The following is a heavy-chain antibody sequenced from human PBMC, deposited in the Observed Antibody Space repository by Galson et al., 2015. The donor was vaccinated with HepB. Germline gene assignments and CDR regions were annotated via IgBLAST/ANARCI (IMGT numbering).Heavy chain of an antibody. CDR1: GFTFSSYA. CDR3: TQDPQLQIYTSGWPSYFDY. D-gene: IGHD6-19*01. J-gene: IGHJ4*02. Sequence: SLRLSCAASGFTFSSYAMNWVRQAPGKGLEWVSGISGSGGSTYYADSVKGRFTISRDNSKNTLYLQMNSLRAEDTAIYYCTQDPQLQIYTSGWPSYFDYWGQGTLVTVSS. V-gene: IGHV3-23*01. CDR2: ISGSGGST.